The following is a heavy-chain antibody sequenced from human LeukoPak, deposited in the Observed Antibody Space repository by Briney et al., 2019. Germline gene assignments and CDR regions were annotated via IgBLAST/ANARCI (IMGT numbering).Heavy chain of an antibody. D-gene: IGHD3-10*01. J-gene: IGHJ4*02. CDR2: INPSSGST. V-gene: IGHV1-46*01. CDR1: GYTFTSYH. Sequence: ASVKVSCKASGYTFTSYHMHWVRQSPGQGLEWMGIINPSSGSTSYAQKFQGRVSLTRDTSTSTVYMELSSLRSEDTAVYYCVSGLWFGELEDDYWGQGTLVTVSS. CDR3: VSGLWFGELEDDY.